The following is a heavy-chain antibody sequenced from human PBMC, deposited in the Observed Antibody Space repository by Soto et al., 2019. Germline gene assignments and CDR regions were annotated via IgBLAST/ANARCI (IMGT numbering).Heavy chain of an antibody. CDR1: GGTFSSYA. V-gene: IGHV1-69*01. CDR3: ARDTVGVETGMVVDYYYGMDV. D-gene: IGHD5-18*01. CDR2: IIPVFETA. Sequence: QVQLVQSGAEVKKPGSSVKVSRKASGGTFSSYAINWVRQAPGQGLEWMGGIIPVFETANYAQNFQGRVTITADESTSTAYMELSSLRSEDTAVYYCARDTVGVETGMVVDYYYGMDVWGQGTTVTVSS. J-gene: IGHJ6*02.